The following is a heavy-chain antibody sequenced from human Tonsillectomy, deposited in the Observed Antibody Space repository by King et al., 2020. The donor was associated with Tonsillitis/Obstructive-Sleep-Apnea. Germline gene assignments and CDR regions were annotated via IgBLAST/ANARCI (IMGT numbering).Heavy chain of an antibody. CDR3: ARELDGDSLYYFYGLEV. Sequence: QLVQSGGGLVQPGGSLRLSCAASGFSFSSYWMSWVRQAPGKGLEWVANINQDGSEKYYVDSVKGRFTISRDNAKNSLYLQMNSLRAEDTAVYYCARELDGDSLYYFYGLEVWGQGTTVTVSS. J-gene: IGHJ6*02. CDR1: GFSFSSYW. CDR2: INQDGSEK. D-gene: IGHD1-1*01. V-gene: IGHV3-7*03.